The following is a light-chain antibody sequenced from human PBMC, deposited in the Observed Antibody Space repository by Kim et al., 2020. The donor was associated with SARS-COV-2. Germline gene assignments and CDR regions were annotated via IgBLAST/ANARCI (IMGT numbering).Light chain of an antibody. CDR2: WAS. J-gene: IGKJ4*01. V-gene: IGKV4-1*01. CDR3: KKYYSTPLT. Sequence: DIVMTQSPDSLAVSLGERATINCKSSQSVLYSSNNKNYLAWYQQKPGQPPKLLIYWASTRESGVPDRFSGSGSGTDFTLTISSLQAEDVGVYYCKKYYSTPLTFGGGTKLEIK. CDR1: QSVLYSSNNKNY.